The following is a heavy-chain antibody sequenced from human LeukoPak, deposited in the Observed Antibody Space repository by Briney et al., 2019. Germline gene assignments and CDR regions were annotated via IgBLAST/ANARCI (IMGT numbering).Heavy chain of an antibody. CDR1: GFTFSSYA. CDR2: ISGSGGST. J-gene: IGHJ4*02. CDR3: AKDKRAAAGTTGDY. Sequence: GGSPRLSCAASGFTFSSYAMSWVRQAPGKGLEWVSAISGSGGSTYYADSVKGRFTISRDNSKNTLYLQMNSLRAEDTAVYYCAKDKRAAAGTTGDYWGQGTLVTVSS. D-gene: IGHD6-13*01. V-gene: IGHV3-23*01.